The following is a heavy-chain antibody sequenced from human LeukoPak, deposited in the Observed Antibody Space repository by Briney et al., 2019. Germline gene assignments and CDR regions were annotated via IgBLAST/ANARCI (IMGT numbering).Heavy chain of an antibody. J-gene: IGHJ6*03. D-gene: IGHD5-18*01. CDR2: IYTSGST. Sequence: PSQTLSLTCTVPGGSISSGSYYWSWIRQPAGKGLEWIGRIYTSGSTNYNPSLKSRVIISADTSKNQFSLELSSVTAADTAVYYCARVVEVDTTMVIYYNYYYYMDVWGEGTTVTVSS. V-gene: IGHV4-61*02. CDR1: GGSISSGSYY. CDR3: ARVVEVDTTMVIYYNYYYYMDV.